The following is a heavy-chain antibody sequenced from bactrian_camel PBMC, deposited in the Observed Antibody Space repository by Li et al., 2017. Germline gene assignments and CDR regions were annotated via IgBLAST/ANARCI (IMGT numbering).Heavy chain of an antibody. Sequence: HVQLVESGGGSVKAGGSLRLSCAASRYMYDNGCMGWFRQAPGKGREGVATIDTDGSTRYADFVKGRFTLSKDNDKNTLYLQMNSLKPEDTARYICTADPPCNWSGSAFNYWGQGTQVTVS. V-gene: IGHV3S53*01. D-gene: IGHD7*01. J-gene: IGHJ4*01. CDR3: TADPPCNWSGSAFNY. CDR2: IDTDGST. CDR1: RYMYDNGC.